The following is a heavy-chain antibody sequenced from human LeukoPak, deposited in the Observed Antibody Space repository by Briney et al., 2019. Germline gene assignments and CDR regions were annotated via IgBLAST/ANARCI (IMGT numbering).Heavy chain of an antibody. D-gene: IGHD3-10*01. Sequence: GGSLRLSCAVSGFTFSRYSMNWVRQAPGKGLEWVSSISISSNYIYYTDSVKGRCTISRDNGKNSLYLQMNSLRAEDTAVYYCAKDLPYYGSGSYPDYWGQGTLVTVSS. CDR1: GFTFSRYS. CDR2: ISISSNYI. J-gene: IGHJ4*02. V-gene: IGHV3-21*01. CDR3: AKDLPYYGSGSYPDY.